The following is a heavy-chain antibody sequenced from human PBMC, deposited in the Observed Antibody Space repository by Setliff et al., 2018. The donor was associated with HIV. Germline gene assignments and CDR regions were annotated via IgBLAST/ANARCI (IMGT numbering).Heavy chain of an antibody. CDR3: AKVSSPYTTSSFVLDY. Sequence: PGGSLRLSCAASGFTFSNYGMHWVRQAPGKGLEWVSLISFDGSTKKYGESVKGRFTISRDNSKNTLYLQMNSLRAEDTAVYYCAKVSSPYTTSSFVLDYWGQGTLVTVSS. J-gene: IGHJ4*02. V-gene: IGHV3-30*18. D-gene: IGHD6-6*01. CDR2: ISFDGSTK. CDR1: GFTFSNYG.